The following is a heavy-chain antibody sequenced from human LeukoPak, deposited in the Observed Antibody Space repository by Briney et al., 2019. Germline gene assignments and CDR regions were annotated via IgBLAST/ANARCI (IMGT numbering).Heavy chain of an antibody. V-gene: IGHV3-53*01. D-gene: IGHD3-3*01. CDR3: AINFRMEWSYYYYYYMDV. CDR2: IHSGGLT. J-gene: IGHJ6*03. Sequence: GGSLRLSCAASGFSVSTNYMTWVRQAPGKGLEWVSLIHSGGLTYYADSVKGRFTISRDNSKNTLYLQMNSLRAEDTAVYHCAINFRMEWSYYYYYYMDVWGNGTTVTVSS. CDR1: GFSVSTNY.